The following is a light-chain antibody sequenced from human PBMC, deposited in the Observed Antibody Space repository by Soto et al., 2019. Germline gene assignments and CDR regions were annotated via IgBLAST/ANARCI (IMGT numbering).Light chain of an antibody. J-gene: IGKJ1*01. CDR2: GAS. V-gene: IGKV3-20*01. CDR3: QQHGKTRT. Sequence: EIVFTQSPGTLSLSPGERATLSFRASQSVSSSYLAWYQQKPGQAPRLLIYGASSRATGIPDRFSGSGSGTDFTPTISRLEPEDFAVYYCQQHGKTRTFGQGTKVDIK. CDR1: QSVSSSY.